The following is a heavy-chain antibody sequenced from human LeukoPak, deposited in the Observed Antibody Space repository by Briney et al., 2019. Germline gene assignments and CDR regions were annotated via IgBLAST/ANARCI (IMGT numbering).Heavy chain of an antibody. CDR1: GFTFSSYA. D-gene: IGHD2-2*02. V-gene: IGHV3-23*01. J-gene: IGHJ6*03. CDR3: ASGYCSSASCYNIWYMDV. Sequence: GALRLSCAASGFTFSSYAMSWVRQAPGKGLEWVSAISGSGDSTYYADSVKGRFTISRDNSKNTLYLQMNSLRAEDTAVYYCASGYCSSASCYNIWYMDVWGKGTTVTVSS. CDR2: ISGSGDST.